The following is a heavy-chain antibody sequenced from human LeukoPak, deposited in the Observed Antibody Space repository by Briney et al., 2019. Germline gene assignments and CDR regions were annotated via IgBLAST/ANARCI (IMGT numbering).Heavy chain of an antibody. CDR2: IKSKTDGGTT. V-gene: IGHV3-15*01. CDR1: GYTFTNDW. J-gene: IGHJ4*02. D-gene: IGHD5-18*01. CDR3: TTPDTAGIDY. Sequence: GGSLRLSCAASGYTFTNDWMSWVRQAPGQGLEWVGRIKSKTDGGTTDYAAPVKGRFTASRDDSKNTLYLQMNSLKTEDTAVYYCTTPDTAGIDYWGQGTLVTVSS.